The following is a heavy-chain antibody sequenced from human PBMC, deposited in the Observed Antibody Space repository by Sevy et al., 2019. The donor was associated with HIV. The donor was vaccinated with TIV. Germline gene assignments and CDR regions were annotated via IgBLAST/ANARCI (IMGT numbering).Heavy chain of an antibody. CDR2: ISYDGSNK. CDR3: AKDRGGYSYGSGGYFDY. Sequence: GGSLRLSCAASGFTFSSYDMHWVRQAPGKGLEWVAVISYDGSNKYYADSVKGRFTISRDNSKNTLYLQMNSLRAEDTAVYYCAKDRGGYSYGSGGYFDYWCQGTLVTVSS. J-gene: IGHJ4*02. V-gene: IGHV3-30*18. CDR1: GFTFSSYD. D-gene: IGHD5-18*01.